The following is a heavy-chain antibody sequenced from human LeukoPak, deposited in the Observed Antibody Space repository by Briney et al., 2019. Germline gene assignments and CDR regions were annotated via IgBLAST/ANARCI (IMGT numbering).Heavy chain of an antibody. CDR2: IYKSGTT. CDR1: GGSISSYY. Sequence: PSETLSLTCAVSGGSISSYYWSWIRQTPGKGLEWIGYIYKSGTTNYNPSLKSRVSVSVDTSKNQFSLRLTSVTAADTAIYYCAREKSSAGPHFEHWGRGIPVTVSS. J-gene: IGHJ4*02. V-gene: IGHV4-59*01. D-gene: IGHD6-13*01. CDR3: AREKSSAGPHFEH.